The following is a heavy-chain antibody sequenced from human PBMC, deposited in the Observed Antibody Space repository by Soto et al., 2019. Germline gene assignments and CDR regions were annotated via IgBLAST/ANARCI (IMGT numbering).Heavy chain of an antibody. J-gene: IGHJ4*02. D-gene: IGHD2-15*01. Sequence: EVQLVESGGGLVQPGRSQRLSCAASGFTFSSYWMHWVRQAPGKGLVWVSRINSDGSSTSYADSVKGRFTISRDNAKNTLYLQMNSLRAEDTAVYYCVRTSLVVAAATREDYWGQGTLVTVSS. CDR2: INSDGSST. CDR3: VRTSLVVAAATREDY. CDR1: GFTFSSYW. V-gene: IGHV3-74*01.